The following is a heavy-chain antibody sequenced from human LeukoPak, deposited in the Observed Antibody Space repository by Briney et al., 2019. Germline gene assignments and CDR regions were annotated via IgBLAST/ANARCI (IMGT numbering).Heavy chain of an antibody. D-gene: IGHD3-10*01. Sequence: SQTLSLTCTVSGGSISSGDYYWSWIRQPPRKGLEWIGYIYYSGSTYYNPSLKSRVTISVDTSKNQFSLKLSSVTAADTAVYYCASTSPYYYGMGGVLDAFDIWGQGTMVTVSS. CDR2: IYYSGST. CDR1: GGSISSGDYY. CDR3: ASTSPYYYGMGGVLDAFDI. J-gene: IGHJ3*02. V-gene: IGHV4-30-4*08.